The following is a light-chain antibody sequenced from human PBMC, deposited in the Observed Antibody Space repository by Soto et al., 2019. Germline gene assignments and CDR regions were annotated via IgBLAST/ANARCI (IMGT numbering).Light chain of an antibody. J-gene: IGLJ1*01. V-gene: IGLV2-14*01. CDR3: SSYTSSSTPYV. Sequence: QSVLTQPASVSGSPGQSITISCTGTSSDVGGYNYVSWYQQHPVKAPKLMIYDVTNRPSGVSDRFSGSKSGNTASLTISGLQADDEADYYCSSYTSSSTPYVFGTGTKLTV. CDR1: SSDVGGYNY. CDR2: DVT.